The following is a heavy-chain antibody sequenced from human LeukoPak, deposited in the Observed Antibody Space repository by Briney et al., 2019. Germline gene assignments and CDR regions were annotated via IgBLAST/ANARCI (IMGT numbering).Heavy chain of an antibody. J-gene: IGHJ4*02. V-gene: IGHV1-2*02. CDR2: INPNSGGT. Sequence: EASVKVSCKASGYTFPGYYMHWVRQAPGQGLEWMGWINPNSGGTNYAQKFQGRVTMTRDTSISTAYMELSRLRSDDTAVYYCAREHSSSSGKVFDYWGQGTLVTASS. CDR1: GYTFPGYY. CDR3: AREHSSSSGKVFDY. D-gene: IGHD6-6*01.